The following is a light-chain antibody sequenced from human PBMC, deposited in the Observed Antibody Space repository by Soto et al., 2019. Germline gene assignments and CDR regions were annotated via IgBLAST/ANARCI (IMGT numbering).Light chain of an antibody. Sequence: DIVMTQSPLSLPVTPGEPASISCRSSRSLLDSNGKNYLDWYLQRPGQSPQLLIYLGSTRASGVPDRFSGGGSGTDFTLRISRVEAEDVGIYYCMQALQTPRTFGQGTKVEIK. J-gene: IGKJ1*01. CDR3: MQALQTPRT. CDR1: RSLLDSNGKNY. CDR2: LGS. V-gene: IGKV2-28*01.